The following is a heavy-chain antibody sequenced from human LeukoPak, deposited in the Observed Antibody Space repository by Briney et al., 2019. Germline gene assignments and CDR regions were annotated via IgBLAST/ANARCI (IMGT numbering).Heavy chain of an antibody. CDR1: GFTFSSYW. CDR3: ARAPSEIGGYYPEYFRH. CDR2: IKSDGKT. D-gene: IGHD3-22*01. V-gene: IGHV3-74*01. Sequence: GGSLRLSCAASGFTFSSYWMHWVRQAPGEGLVWVSRIKSDGKTNYADSVKGRFTISRDNAKNTVSLQMNSLRAEDTGVYYCARAPSEIGGYYPEYFRHWGQGTLVTVSS. J-gene: IGHJ1*01.